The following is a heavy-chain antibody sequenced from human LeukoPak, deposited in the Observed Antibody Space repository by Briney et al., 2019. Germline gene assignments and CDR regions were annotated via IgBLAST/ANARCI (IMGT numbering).Heavy chain of an antibody. V-gene: IGHV3-21*06. Sequence: GGSLRLSCAASEVTFGTYTMTWVRQAPGKGLEWVSSISGSGNYIYYADSLKGRFTISRDNANNLLFLQMSSLRAEDTAVYFCAGLRRAYYYYKDVWGKGTTVTVSS. CDR1: EVTFGTYT. CDR2: ISGSGNYI. CDR3: AGLRRAYYYYKDV. J-gene: IGHJ6*03.